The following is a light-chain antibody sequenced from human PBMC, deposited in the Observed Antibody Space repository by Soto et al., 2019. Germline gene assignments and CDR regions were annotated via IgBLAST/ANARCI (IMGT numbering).Light chain of an antibody. CDR1: QSISSW. CDR3: QQYQNLWT. CDR2: DAS. J-gene: IGKJ1*01. Sequence: DIQMTQSPSTLSASVGDRVTITCRASQSISSWLAWYQQKPGKAPKLLIYDASSLESGVPSRFSGSGSGTEFTLTISGLQSEDFALYYCQQYQNLWTFGQGTKVDIK. V-gene: IGKV1-5*01.